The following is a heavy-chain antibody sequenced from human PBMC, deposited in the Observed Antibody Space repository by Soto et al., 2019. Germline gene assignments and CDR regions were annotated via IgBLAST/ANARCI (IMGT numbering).Heavy chain of an antibody. V-gene: IGHV3-73*01. Sequence: LSLPCAASGFTFSGSAMHWVRQASGKGLEWVGRIRSKANSYATAYAASVKGRFTISRDDSKNTAYLQMNSLKTEDTAVYYCTSLYCSGGSCYDYWGQGTLVTVSS. CDR2: IRSKANSYAT. CDR1: GFTFSGSA. D-gene: IGHD2-15*01. CDR3: TSLYCSGGSCYDY. J-gene: IGHJ4*02.